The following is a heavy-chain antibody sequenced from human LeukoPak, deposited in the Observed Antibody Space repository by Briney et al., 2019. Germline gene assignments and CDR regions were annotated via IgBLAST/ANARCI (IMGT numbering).Heavy chain of an antibody. CDR1: VFTFSSYW. V-gene: IGHV3-74*01. Sequence: GGSLRLSCAASVFTFSSYWMHWVRQAPGKGLVWVSRINSDGSSTSYADSVKGRFTISRDNAKNTLYLQMNSLRAEDTAVYYCARGFRVETTVTTSSGGWFDPWGQGTLVTVSS. D-gene: IGHD4-11*01. J-gene: IGHJ5*02. CDR2: INSDGSST. CDR3: ARGFRVETTVTTSSGGWFDP.